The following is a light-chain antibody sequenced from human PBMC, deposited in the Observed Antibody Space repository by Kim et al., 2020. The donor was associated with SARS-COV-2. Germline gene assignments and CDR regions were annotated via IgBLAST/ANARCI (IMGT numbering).Light chain of an antibody. J-gene: IGKJ1*01. CDR3: QQYDTFSAS. CDR2: KAS. V-gene: IGKV1-5*03. Sequence: DIQLTQSPYTLSASVGDTVTISCRASQSLSPNNWLAWYQQKPGKAPKLLIYKASSLETGVPSRFSGSGSGTEFTLIISSLQPDDFATYFCQQYDTFSASFGQGTKVDIK. CDR1: QSLSPNNW.